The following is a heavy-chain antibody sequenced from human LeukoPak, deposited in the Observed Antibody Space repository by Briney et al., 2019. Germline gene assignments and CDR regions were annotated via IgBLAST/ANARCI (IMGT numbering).Heavy chain of an antibody. J-gene: IGHJ5*01. CDR1: GFSFSSYW. CDR3: ATTGHYDSSGYNWFHS. D-gene: IGHD3-22*01. CDR2: IKQGGSEK. V-gene: IGHV3-7*01. Sequence: PGGSLRLSCGASGFSFSSYWMSWVRQAPGKGLEWVANIKQGGSEKYYVDSVKGRFTISRDNAKNSLFLQMNSLRAEDTAVYYCATTGHYDSSGYNWFHSWGQGTLVTVSS.